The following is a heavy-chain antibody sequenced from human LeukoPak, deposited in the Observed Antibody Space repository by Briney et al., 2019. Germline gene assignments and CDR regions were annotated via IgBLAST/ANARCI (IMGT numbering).Heavy chain of an antibody. Sequence: GGSLRLSCAASGFTFSIYTMNWVRQAPGKGLEWVSSIGTSSGYIYYADSVKGRFTISRDNAKNSLYLQMNSLRAEDTAVYYCAREAYSSGWYFTVGYYYGMDVWGQGTTVTVSS. D-gene: IGHD6-19*01. V-gene: IGHV3-21*01. CDR3: AREAYSSGWYFTVGYYYGMDV. J-gene: IGHJ6*02. CDR2: IGTSSGYI. CDR1: GFTFSIYT.